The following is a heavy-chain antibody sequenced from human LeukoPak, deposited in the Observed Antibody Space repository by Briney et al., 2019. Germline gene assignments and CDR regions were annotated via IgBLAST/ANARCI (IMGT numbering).Heavy chain of an antibody. Sequence: SETLSLTCAVYGGSFRCYYWNWIRQPPGKGLEWIGEITHTGTTNYNPSLKSRVTISVDTSKNQFSLRLSSVTAADTAVYYCARWGSGWQDFEIWGQGTMVTVSS. D-gene: IGHD6-19*01. CDR3: ARWGSGWQDFEI. CDR2: ITHTGTT. J-gene: IGHJ3*02. V-gene: IGHV4-34*01. CDR1: GGSFRCYY.